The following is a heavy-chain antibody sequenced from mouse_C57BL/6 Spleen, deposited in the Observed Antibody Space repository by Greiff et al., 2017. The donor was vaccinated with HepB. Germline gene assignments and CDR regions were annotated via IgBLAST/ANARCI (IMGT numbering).Heavy chain of an antibody. V-gene: IGHV1-61*01. CDR3: ARRTTEWYFDV. CDR2: IYPSGSET. D-gene: IGHD2-12*01. J-gene: IGHJ1*03. Sequence: QVQLQQPGAELVRPGSSVKLSCKASGYTFTSYWMDWVKQRPGQGLEWIGNIYPSGSETHYNQKFKDKATLTVDKSSSTADMKLSSLTSEDSSVYYCARRTTEWYFDVWGTGTTVTVSS. CDR1: GYTFTSYW.